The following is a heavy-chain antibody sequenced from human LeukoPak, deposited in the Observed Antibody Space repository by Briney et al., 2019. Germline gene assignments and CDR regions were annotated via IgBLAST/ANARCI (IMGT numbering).Heavy chain of an antibody. V-gene: IGHV4-61*02. D-gene: IGHD5-18*01. CDR1: GGSISSGSYY. J-gene: IGHJ4*02. CDR3: ARVGDRGYSYGYYFDY. Sequence: SETLSLTCTVSGGSISSGSYYWTWIRQPAGKGLEWIGRIYPSGNTNYSPSLKSRVTISVDTSQNQFSLKLGSVTAADTAVYYCARVGDRGYSYGYYFDYWGQGTLVTVSS. CDR2: IYPSGNT.